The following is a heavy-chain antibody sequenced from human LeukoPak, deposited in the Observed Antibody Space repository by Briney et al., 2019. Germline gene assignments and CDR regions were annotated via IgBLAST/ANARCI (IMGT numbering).Heavy chain of an antibody. J-gene: IGHJ5*02. CDR1: GITFSAYW. V-gene: IGHV3-7*05. D-gene: IGHD3-16*01. CDR2: IKPDGSET. CDR3: ASWGP. Sequence: GGSLRLSCAASGITFSAYWMGWVRQAPGKGLEWVANIKPDGSETYYVDSVKGRLAISRDNAKNSLYLQMNSLRAEDTAVYYCASWGPWGQGTLVTVSS.